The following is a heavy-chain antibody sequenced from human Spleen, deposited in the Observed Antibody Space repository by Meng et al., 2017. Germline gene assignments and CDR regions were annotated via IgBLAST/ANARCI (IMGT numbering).Heavy chain of an antibody. Sequence: QVQLQQWVAGLFQPSETLSLPCVVSGGSFSDYCLSWIRQPPGKVLEWIGEINHSGSTNYNPSLESRATISVDTSQNNLSLKLSSVTAADSAVYYCARGPTTMAHDFDYWGQGTLVTVSS. CDR1: GGSFSDYC. J-gene: IGHJ4*02. CDR2: INHSGST. V-gene: IGHV4-34*01. CDR3: ARGPTTMAHDFDY. D-gene: IGHD4-11*01.